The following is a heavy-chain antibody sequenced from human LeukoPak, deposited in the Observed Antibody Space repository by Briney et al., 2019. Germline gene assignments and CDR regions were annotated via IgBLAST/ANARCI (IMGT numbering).Heavy chain of an antibody. CDR2: IGWNSVHI. D-gene: IGHD2-2*01. Sequence: GGSLRLSCAASGFTFDDYAMHWVRQAPGKGLEWVSGIGWNSVHIGYADSVKGRFTISRDNAKHSPYLQMNSLRAEDMALYYCATSPGYCSSASCYSALDYWGQGTLVTVSS. J-gene: IGHJ4*02. CDR3: ATSPGYCSSASCYSALDY. V-gene: IGHV3-9*03. CDR1: GFTFDDYA.